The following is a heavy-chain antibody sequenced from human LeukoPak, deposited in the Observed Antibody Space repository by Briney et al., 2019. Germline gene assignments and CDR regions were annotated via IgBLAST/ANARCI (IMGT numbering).Heavy chain of an antibody. D-gene: IGHD1-1*01. CDR2: IYSSGSS. J-gene: IGHJ4*02. CDR3: ARGFTTRDARFDY. V-gene: IGHV4-4*07. CDR1: GGSISYYY. Sequence: MASETLSLTCTVSGGSISYYYWSWIRQPAGKGLEWIGRIYSSGSSDYSPSPKSRVTMSVDTSKNQFSLRLGSVTAADTAVYYCARGFTTRDARFDYWGQGTLVTVSS.